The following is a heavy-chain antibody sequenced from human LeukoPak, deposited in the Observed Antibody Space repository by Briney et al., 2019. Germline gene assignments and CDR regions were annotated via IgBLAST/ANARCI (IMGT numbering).Heavy chain of an antibody. CDR3: ARISSAYYYYYYMDV. J-gene: IGHJ6*03. Sequence: SETLSLTCSFSGDSISSRSYYRGWIRQPPGKGLEWIGNVFYSGATFYNPSLKSRVSISLDTSKNQFSLRLTSITAADTAVYYCARISSAYYYYYYMDVWGKGTTVTVSS. D-gene: IGHD6-6*01. CDR2: VFYSGAT. CDR1: GDSISSRSYY. V-gene: IGHV4-39*07.